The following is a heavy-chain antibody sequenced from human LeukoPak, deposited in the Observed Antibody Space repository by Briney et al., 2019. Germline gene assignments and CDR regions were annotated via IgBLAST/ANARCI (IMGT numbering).Heavy chain of an antibody. CDR1: GGTFTNYA. V-gene: IGHV1-2*02. CDR2: INPNSGGT. Sequence: ASVKVSCKASGGTFTNYAISWVRQAPGQGLEWMGWINPNSGGTNYAQKFQGRVTMTRDTSISTAYTELSRLRSDDTAVYYCATLQLKTRDLDYWGQGTLVTVSS. CDR3: ATLQLKTRDLDY. D-gene: IGHD1-1*01. J-gene: IGHJ4*02.